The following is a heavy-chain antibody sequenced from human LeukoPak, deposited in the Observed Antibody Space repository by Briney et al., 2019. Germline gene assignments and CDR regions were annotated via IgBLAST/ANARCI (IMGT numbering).Heavy chain of an antibody. J-gene: IGHJ4*02. CDR1: GYNFEDYY. D-gene: IGHD3-22*01. CDR2: INPNSGGT. CDR3: ARDRGVTYYYDSSDYPLAYQTRQYYFDY. V-gene: IGHV1-2*02. Sequence: GASVKVSCKASGYNFEDYYIHWVRQAPGQGLEWMGGINPNSGGTNYAQRFQGRVTMTRDTSISTAYMELSRLRSDDTAVYYCARDRGVTYYYDSSDYPLAYQTRQYYFDYWGQGTLVTVSS.